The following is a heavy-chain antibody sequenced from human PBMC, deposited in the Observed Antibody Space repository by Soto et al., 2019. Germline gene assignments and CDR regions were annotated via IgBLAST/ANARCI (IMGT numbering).Heavy chain of an antibody. CDR3: ARYGDGDCSGGSCYYYYMDV. J-gene: IGHJ6*03. CDR1: GFTFSSYS. D-gene: IGHD2-15*01. CDR2: ISSSSSTI. V-gene: IGHV3-48*01. Sequence: GGSLRLSCAASGFTFSSYSMNWVRQAPGKGLEWVSYISSSSSTIYYADSVKGRFTISRDNAKNSLYLQMNSLRAEDTAVYYCARYGDGDCSGGSCYYYYMDVWGKGTTVTVS.